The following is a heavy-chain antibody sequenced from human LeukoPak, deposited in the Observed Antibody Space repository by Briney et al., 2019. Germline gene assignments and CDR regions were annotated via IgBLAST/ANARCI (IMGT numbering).Heavy chain of an antibody. D-gene: IGHD2-8*02. J-gene: IGHJ4*02. Sequence: GRSLRLSCAASGFTFSNYNMNWVRQAPGKGLEWVSSISSSSSYIYYADSVKGRFTISRDNTKNSLYLQMNSLRAEDTAVYYCARDSPYGTAGYWGQGTLVTVSS. V-gene: IGHV3-21*01. CDR2: ISSSSSYI. CDR1: GFTFSNYN. CDR3: ARDSPYGTAGY.